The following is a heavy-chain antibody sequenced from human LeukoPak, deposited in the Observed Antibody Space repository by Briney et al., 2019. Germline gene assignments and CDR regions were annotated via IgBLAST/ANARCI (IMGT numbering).Heavy chain of an antibody. Sequence: ASVKVSCKVSGYTLTELSMHWVRQAPGKGLEWMGGFDPEDGETIYAQKFQGRVTMTEDTSTDTAYMELSSLRSEDTAVYYCATNSRRQPPVTNYYYYVDVWGKGTTVTVSS. CDR3: ATNSRRQPPVTNYYYYVDV. D-gene: IGHD4-23*01. CDR1: GYTLTELS. J-gene: IGHJ6*03. V-gene: IGHV1-24*01. CDR2: FDPEDGET.